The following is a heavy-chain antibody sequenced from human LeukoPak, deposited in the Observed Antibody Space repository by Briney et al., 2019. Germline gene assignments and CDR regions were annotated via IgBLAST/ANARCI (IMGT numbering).Heavy chain of an antibody. D-gene: IGHD6-13*01. V-gene: IGHV1-18*04. Sequence: GASVKVSCKASGYTFTGYYMHWVRQAPGQGLEWMGWISAYNGNTNYAQKLQGRVTMTTDTSTSTAYMELRSLRSDDTAVYYCARGSIAAAGHDAFDIWGQGTMVTVSS. CDR3: ARGSIAAAGHDAFDI. CDR1: GYTFTGYY. J-gene: IGHJ3*02. CDR2: ISAYNGNT.